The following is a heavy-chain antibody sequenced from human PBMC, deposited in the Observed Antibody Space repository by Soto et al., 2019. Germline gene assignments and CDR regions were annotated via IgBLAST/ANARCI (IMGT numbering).Heavy chain of an antibody. D-gene: IGHD3-10*01. CDR3: ARDRQYGAGFIDV. V-gene: IGHV3-30*09. J-gene: IGHJ6*02. CDR1: GFTFSSYA. Sequence: RGSLRLSCAASGFTFSSYAMHWVRQAPGKGLEWVAVISSDGSDKYYADSVKGRFAISRDNSKNTLYVQLNRMRAEDTALYYCARDRQYGAGFIDVWGQGTTVTVSS. CDR2: ISSDGSDK.